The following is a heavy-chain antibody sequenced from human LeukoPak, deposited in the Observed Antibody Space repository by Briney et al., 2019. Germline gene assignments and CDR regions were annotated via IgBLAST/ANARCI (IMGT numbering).Heavy chain of an antibody. CDR3: ARDFYDY. Sequence: GGSLRLSCAASGFSFSAYSMRWVRQAPGKGLEWVAVISYDGANKYYADSVKGRFTISRDNSKYTLYLQMNSLSAEDTAVYYCARDFYDYWGQGTLVTVSS. D-gene: IGHD2/OR15-2a*01. J-gene: IGHJ4*02. V-gene: IGHV3-30*04. CDR2: ISYDGANK. CDR1: GFSFSAYS.